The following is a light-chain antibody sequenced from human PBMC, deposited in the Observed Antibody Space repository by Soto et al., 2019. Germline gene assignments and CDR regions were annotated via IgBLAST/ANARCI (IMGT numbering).Light chain of an antibody. CDR1: SSNIGGNT. V-gene: IGLV1-44*01. Sequence: QLVLTQPPSVSGTPGQRVTISCSGSSSNIGGNTVNWYQQFPGTAPKLLIHTNNQRPSGVPDRFSGSKSGTSASLAISGLQSEDEADYYCASWDHSLNGLYVFGTGTKVTVL. CDR3: ASWDHSLNGLYV. CDR2: TNN. J-gene: IGLJ1*01.